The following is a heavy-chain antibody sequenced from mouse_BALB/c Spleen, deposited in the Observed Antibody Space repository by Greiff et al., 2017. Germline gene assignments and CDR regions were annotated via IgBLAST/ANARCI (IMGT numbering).Heavy chain of an antibody. D-gene: IGHD1-1*01. J-gene: IGHJ4*01. V-gene: IGHV14-4*02. CDR3: NADYGSSYGAMDY. Sequence: DVQLQESGAELVRSGASVKLSCTASGFNIKDYYMHWVKQRPEQGLEWIGWIDPENGDTEYAPKFQVKATMTADTSSNTAYLQLSSLTSEDTAVYYCNADYGSSYGAMDYWGQGTSVTVSS. CDR1: GFNIKDYY. CDR2: IDPENGDT.